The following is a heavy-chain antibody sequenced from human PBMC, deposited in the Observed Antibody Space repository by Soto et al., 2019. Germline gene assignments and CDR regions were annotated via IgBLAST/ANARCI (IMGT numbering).Heavy chain of an antibody. J-gene: IGHJ3*02. Sequence: ASVKVSCKASGYTFTSYGISWVRQAPGQGLEWMGWISAYNGNTNYAQKLQGRVTMTTDTSTSTAYMELRSLRSDDTAVYYCARHPRTYDYESSCYNDAFDIWGQGTMVTVSS. V-gene: IGHV1-18*01. CDR3: ARHPRTYDYESSCYNDAFDI. CDR2: ISAYNGNT. CDR1: GYTFTSYG. D-gene: IGHD3-22*01.